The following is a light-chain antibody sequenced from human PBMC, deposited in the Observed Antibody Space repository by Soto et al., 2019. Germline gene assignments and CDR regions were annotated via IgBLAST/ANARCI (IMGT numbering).Light chain of an antibody. CDR2: KAS. CDR1: QSISSW. J-gene: IGKJ1*01. Sequence: DIQMTQSPSTLSASVGDRVTITCWASQSISSWLAWYQQKPGKAPKLLIYKASSLESGVPSRFSGSGSGTEFTLTISSLQPDDFATYYCQQYSTYSRTFGQGTKVEIK. CDR3: QQYSTYSRT. V-gene: IGKV1-5*03.